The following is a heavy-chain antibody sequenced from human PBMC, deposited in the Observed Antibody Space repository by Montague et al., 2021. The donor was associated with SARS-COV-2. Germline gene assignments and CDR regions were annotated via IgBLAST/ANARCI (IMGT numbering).Heavy chain of an antibody. D-gene: IGHD1-1*01. CDR2: VHYSGRP. CDR3: TRHVHMTWPEPSPGFDX. CDR1: GDSISSSSYN. V-gene: IGHV4-39*01. J-gene: IGHJ4*01. Sequence: SETLSLTCTVSGDSISSSSYNWGWIRQPPGKGLEWIGSVHYSGRPYYNPSLESRVTIYVDTSKNQLSLKLSSVTAADTAVYYCTRHVHMTWPEPSPGFDXWGQGTLVTVSS.